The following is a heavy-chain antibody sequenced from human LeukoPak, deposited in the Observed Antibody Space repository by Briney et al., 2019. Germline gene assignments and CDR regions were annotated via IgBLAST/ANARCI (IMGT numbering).Heavy chain of an antibody. Sequence: GASVTVSCKGSGGTLISYSISWVRQAPGQGLEWMGGIIPAFGTAHYAQKFQGRVTFTTDESTTTAHMELRSLRSEDTAVYYCASEGNYDSSGYSRYNYYYMDVWGKGTAVTVSS. V-gene: IGHV1-69*05. J-gene: IGHJ6*03. CDR2: IIPAFGTA. CDR3: ASEGNYDSSGYSRYNYYYMDV. CDR1: GGTLISYS. D-gene: IGHD3-22*01.